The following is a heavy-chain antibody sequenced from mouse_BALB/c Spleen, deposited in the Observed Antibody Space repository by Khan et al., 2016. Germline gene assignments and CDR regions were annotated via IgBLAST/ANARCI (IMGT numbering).Heavy chain of an antibody. Sequence: EVQLQESGPSLVKPSQTLSLTCSVTGDSITSGYWNWIRKFPGNKVEYMGYISYSGSTYYNPSLKSRISITRDTSKNQYYLQLNSVTTEDTATYXCARYGYYDSGVGDYLYVDVWGAGATVTVSS. CDR3: ARYGYYDSGVGDYLYVDV. CDR1: GDSITSGY. CDR2: ISYSGST. D-gene: IGHD1-1*01. J-gene: IGHJ1*01. V-gene: IGHV3-8*02.